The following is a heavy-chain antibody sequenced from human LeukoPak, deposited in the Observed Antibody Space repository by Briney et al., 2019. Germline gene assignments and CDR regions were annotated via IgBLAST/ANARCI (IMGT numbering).Heavy chain of an antibody. D-gene: IGHD5-18*01. CDR1: GFTFSSYA. CDR3: ARDLSYGYDDY. V-gene: IGHV3-30*04. J-gene: IGHJ4*02. Sequence: GGSLRLSRAASGFTFSSYAMHWVRQAPGKGLEWVAVISYDGSNKYYADSVKGRFTISRDNSKNTLYLQMNSLRAEDAAVYYCARDLSYGYDDYWGQGTLVTVSS. CDR2: ISYDGSNK.